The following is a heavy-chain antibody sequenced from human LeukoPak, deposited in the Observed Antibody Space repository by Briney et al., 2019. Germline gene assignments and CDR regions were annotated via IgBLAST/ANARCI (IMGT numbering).Heavy chain of an antibody. Sequence: SETLSLTCTVSGGSISSSSYYWGWIRQPPGKGLEWIGSIYYSGSTYYNPSLKSRVTISVDTSKNQFSLTLSSVTAADTAVYYCARGGGRGYIAAAGTLHNWGQGTLVTVSS. J-gene: IGHJ4*02. D-gene: IGHD6-13*01. CDR3: ARGGGRGYIAAAGTLHN. CDR2: IYYSGST. CDR1: GGSISSSSYY. V-gene: IGHV4-39*01.